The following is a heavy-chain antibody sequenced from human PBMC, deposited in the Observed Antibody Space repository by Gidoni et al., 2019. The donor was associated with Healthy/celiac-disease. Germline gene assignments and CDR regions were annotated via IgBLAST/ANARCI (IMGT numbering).Heavy chain of an antibody. CDR2: IYGGGST. D-gene: IGHD6-13*01. CDR1: GFTVSSHY. CDR3: ARDSWHLSAAAGYYYGMDV. Sequence: EVQLVESGGGLVQPGGSLRLSCAASGFTVSSHYMSWVRQAPGKGLEWVSVIYGGGSTYYADSVKGRFTISRDNSKNTLYLQMNSLRAEDTAVYYCARDSWHLSAAAGYYYGMDVWGQGTTVTVSS. V-gene: IGHV3-66*01. J-gene: IGHJ6*02.